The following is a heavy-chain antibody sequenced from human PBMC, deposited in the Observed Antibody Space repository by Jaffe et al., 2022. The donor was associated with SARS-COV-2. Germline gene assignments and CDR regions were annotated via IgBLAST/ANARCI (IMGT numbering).Heavy chain of an antibody. CDR3: TRDEA. J-gene: IGHJ3*01. CDR2: IRGDGSDK. Sequence: EVQLVESGGGLVQPGGSLRLSCAASGFTFSSSWMGWVRQAPGKGLEWVANIRGDGSDKYYVGSVKGRFTISRDNAKNSLYLQMNSLRDEDTAVYYCTRDEAWGQGTMVTVSS. V-gene: IGHV3-7*01. CDR1: GFTFSSSW.